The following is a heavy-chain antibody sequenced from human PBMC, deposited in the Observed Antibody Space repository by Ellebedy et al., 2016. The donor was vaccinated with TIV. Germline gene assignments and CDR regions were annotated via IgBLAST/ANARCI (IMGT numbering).Heavy chain of an antibody. CDR2: IWSDGSLK. V-gene: IGHV3-33*01. CDR1: GFTFSNYH. Sequence: GGSLRLSCAASGFTFSNYHMHWVRQAPGKGLEWVALIWSDGSLKYYADSVKGRFTLSRDSSNNTRFLKMNSLRADDTALYYCAREVLGGQGDMDVWGQGTAVTFSS. J-gene: IGHJ6*02. CDR3: AREVLGGQGDMDV. D-gene: IGHD3-16*01.